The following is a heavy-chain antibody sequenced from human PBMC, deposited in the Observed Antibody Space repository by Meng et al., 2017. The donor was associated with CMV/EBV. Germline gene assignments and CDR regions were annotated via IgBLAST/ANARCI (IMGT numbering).Heavy chain of an antibody. CDR1: GYTFSNYY. D-gene: IGHD5-18*01. CDR2: INPTGGST. J-gene: IGHJ4*02. V-gene: IGHV1-46*01. CDR3: ARDPGGNSYGSLSYFDY. Sequence: ASVKVSCKASGYTFSNYYMHWVRQAPGQGLEWMGVINPTGGSTNYAQKFQGRVTMTRDTSTSTVYMELSSLRSEDTDVYYCARDPGGNSYGSLSYFDYWGQGTLVTVSS.